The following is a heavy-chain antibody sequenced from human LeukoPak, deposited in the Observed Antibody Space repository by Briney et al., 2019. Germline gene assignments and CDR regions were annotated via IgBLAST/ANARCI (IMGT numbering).Heavy chain of an antibody. CDR1: GFTFSSYG. CDR2: ISYDGSNK. Sequence: GRSLRLSCAASGFTFSSYGMHWVRQAPGKGLEWVAVISYDGSNKYYADSVKGRFTISRDNSKNTLYLQMNSLRASDSAIYYCARRGGSRFRFDFWGQGTLVTVSS. CDR3: ARRGGSRFRFDF. V-gene: IGHV3-30*03. D-gene: IGHD1-26*01. J-gene: IGHJ4*02.